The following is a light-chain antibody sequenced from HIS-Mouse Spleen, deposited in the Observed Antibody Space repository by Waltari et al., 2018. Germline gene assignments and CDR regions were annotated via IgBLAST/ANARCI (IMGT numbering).Light chain of an antibody. CDR2: YDD. CDR1: SPNIGHTA. Sequence: QSVLTQPPSVSEAPRQRVTIPCSGSSPNIGHTAFNWYQQPPGKAPKLLNYYDDLLPSGVSDRFSGSKSGTSASLAISGLQSEDEADYYCAAWDDSLNGWVFGGGTKLTVL. V-gene: IGLV1-36*01. CDR3: AAWDDSLNGWV. J-gene: IGLJ3*02.